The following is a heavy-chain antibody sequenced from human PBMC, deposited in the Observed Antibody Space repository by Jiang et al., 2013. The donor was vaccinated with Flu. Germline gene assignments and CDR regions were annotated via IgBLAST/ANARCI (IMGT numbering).Heavy chain of an antibody. J-gene: IGHJ6*02. CDR3: ARGRGSSGYYSAALKTNYYYYGMDV. CDR1: GGTFSSYA. D-gene: IGHD3-22*01. CDR2: IIPIFGTA. Sequence: SGAEVKKPGSSVKVSCKASGGTFSSYAISWVRQAPGQGLEWMGGIIPIFGTANYAQKFQGRVTITADESTSTAYMELSSLRSEDTAVYYCARGRGSSGYYSAALKTNYYYYGMDVWGQGTTVTVSS. V-gene: IGHV1-69*01.